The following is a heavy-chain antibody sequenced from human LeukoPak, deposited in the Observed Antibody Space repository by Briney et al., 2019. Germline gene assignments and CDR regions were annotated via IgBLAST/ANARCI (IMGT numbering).Heavy chain of an antibody. CDR3: ARGDCSGGSCSSMDV. V-gene: IGHV3-13*04. CDR1: GFAFSTYD. CDR2: INSAGGT. D-gene: IGHD2-15*01. J-gene: IGHJ6*02. Sequence: PGGSLRLSCAASGFAFSTYDMHWVRQPTGKGLEWVPGINSAGGTYYPGSVKGRFTISREDAKNSFYLQMNSLRAGGTAVYYCARGDCSGGSCSSMDVWGQGTTVTVSS.